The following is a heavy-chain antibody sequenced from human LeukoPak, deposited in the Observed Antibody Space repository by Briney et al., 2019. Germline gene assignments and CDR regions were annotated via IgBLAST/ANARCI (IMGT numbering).Heavy chain of an antibody. V-gene: IGHV3-30*02. CDR1: GFTFRSLG. CDR2: LHKDGSRD. J-gene: IGHJ4*02. D-gene: IGHD5-18*01. Sequence: GGSLRLSCAVSGFTFRSLGMDWVHQAPGKGLEWVAFLHKDGSRDYYADSVKGRFTISRDTSTNTLYLQMNSLRVEDTAVYYCARDPSGRSYGFVDYWGQGTLVTVSS. CDR3: ARDPSGRSYGFVDY.